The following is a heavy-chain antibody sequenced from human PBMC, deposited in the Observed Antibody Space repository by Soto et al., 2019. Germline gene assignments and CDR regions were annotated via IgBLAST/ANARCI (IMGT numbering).Heavy chain of an antibody. D-gene: IGHD6-19*01. CDR1: GGTFSSYA. CDR2: IIPIFGTA. J-gene: IGHJ3*02. V-gene: IGHV1-69*13. Sequence: ASVKVSCKASGGTFSSYAISWVRQAPGQGLEWMGGIIPIFGTANYAQKFQGRVTITADESASTAYMELSSLRSEDTAVYYCAGRTLYSSGWSPDHDAFDIWGQGKMVTVSS. CDR3: AGRTLYSSGWSPDHDAFDI.